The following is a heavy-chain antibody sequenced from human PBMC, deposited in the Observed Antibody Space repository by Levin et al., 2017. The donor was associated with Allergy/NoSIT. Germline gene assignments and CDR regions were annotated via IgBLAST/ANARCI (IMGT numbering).Heavy chain of an antibody. D-gene: IGHD6-19*01. CDR1: GFTFNSYA. Sequence: PGGSLRLSCAASGFTFNSYAMSWVRQAPGKGLEWVSAISGSGGSTYYADSVKGRFTISRDNFKNTLYLQMNSLRAEDTAVYYCAKDSSGWELEYFQHWGQGTLVTVSS. CDR3: AKDSSGWELEYFQH. J-gene: IGHJ1*01. CDR2: ISGSGGST. V-gene: IGHV3-23*01.